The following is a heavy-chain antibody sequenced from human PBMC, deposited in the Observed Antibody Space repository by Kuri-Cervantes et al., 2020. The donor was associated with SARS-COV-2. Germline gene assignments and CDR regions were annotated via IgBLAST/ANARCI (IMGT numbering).Heavy chain of an antibody. CDR3: ARVRYSGSYSFDY. CDR1: GITFSGHW. CDR2: INPDGSYT. Sequence: GESLEISCAASGITFSGHWIHWVRQAPGKGLVWVSRINPDGSYTNKADSVKGRFTLSRDNAKNMLFLQMNSLRAEDTAVYYCARVRYSGSYSFDYWGQGTLVTVSS. D-gene: IGHD1-26*01. V-gene: IGHV3-74*01. J-gene: IGHJ4*02.